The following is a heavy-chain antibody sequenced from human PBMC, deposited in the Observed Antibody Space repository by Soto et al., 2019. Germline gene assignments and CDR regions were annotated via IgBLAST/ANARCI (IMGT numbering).Heavy chain of an antibody. CDR3: ARSIAVAGNKEFDY. CDR1: GFTFSSYA. V-gene: IGHV3-23*01. D-gene: IGHD6-19*01. CDR2: ISGSGGST. J-gene: IGHJ4*02. Sequence: PGRSLRLSCAASGFTFSSYAMSWVRQAPGKGLEWVSAISGSGGSTYYADSVKGRFTISRDNSKNTLYLQMNSLRAEDTAVYYCARSIAVAGNKEFDYWGQGALVTVSS.